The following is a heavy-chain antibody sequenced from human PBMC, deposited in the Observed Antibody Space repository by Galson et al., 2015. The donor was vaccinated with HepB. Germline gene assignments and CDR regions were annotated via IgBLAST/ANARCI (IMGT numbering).Heavy chain of an antibody. D-gene: IGHD6-13*01. CDR2: IYPSDSDT. Sequence: QSGAEVKKPGESLKISCKGSGYSFTSYWIDWVRQVPGKGLEWMGTIYPSDSDTRYSPSFQGQVTISADKSIATAYLQWSSLKASDTAMYYCAKHGISSSWYANAFDIWGQGTMVTVSS. CDR1: GYSFTSYW. CDR3: AKHGISSSWYANAFDI. V-gene: IGHV5-51*01. J-gene: IGHJ3*02.